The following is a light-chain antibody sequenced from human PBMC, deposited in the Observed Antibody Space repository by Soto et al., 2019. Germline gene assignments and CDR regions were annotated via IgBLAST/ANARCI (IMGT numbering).Light chain of an antibody. Sequence: QSVLTQPPSVSAAPGQKVTVSCSGSRSNIGSNTVNWYQQLPGTAPKLLIYSNNQRPSGVPDRFSGSKSGTSASLAISGLQSEDEAYYYCATWDDSLSGPVFGGGTKLTVL. V-gene: IGLV1-44*01. J-gene: IGLJ2*01. CDR2: SNN. CDR1: RSNIGSNT. CDR3: ATWDDSLSGPV.